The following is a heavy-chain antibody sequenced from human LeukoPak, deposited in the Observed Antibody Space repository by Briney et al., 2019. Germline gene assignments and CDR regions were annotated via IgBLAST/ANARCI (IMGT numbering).Heavy chain of an antibody. V-gene: IGHV3-23*01. D-gene: IGHD3-22*01. CDR3: ARGYYYDSSGYYVGNDFDY. Sequence: PGGSLRLSCSASGFTFTSYAMSWVRQGPGKGLEWVPVISDSGGSTYYADSVRGRFTISRDNAKNSLYLQMNSLRAEDTAVYYCARGYYYDSSGYYVGNDFDYWGQGTLVTVSS. CDR2: ISDSGGST. J-gene: IGHJ4*02. CDR1: GFTFTSYA.